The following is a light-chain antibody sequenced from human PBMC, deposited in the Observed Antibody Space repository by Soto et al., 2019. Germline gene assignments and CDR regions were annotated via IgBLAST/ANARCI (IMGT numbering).Light chain of an antibody. V-gene: IGLV7-46*01. CDR1: TGPVTSGHW. J-gene: IGLJ2*01. CDR3: QSYDRSLSSPI. CDR2: DTS. Sequence: QAVVTQEPSLTVSPGGTVTLTCDSSTGPVTSGHWPYWLQQKPGQAPRTLIYDTSKKHSWTPARFSGSLLGGKAALTLSGAQPEDEADYYCQSYDRSLSSPIFGGGTKLTVL.